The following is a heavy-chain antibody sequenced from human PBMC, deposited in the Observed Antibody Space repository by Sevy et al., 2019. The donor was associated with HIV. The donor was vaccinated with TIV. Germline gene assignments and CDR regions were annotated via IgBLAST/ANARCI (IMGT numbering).Heavy chain of an antibody. V-gene: IGHV1-24*01. CDR3: ATTKDYYDSSGSPFDY. CDR1: GYTLTELS. J-gene: IGHJ4*02. CDR2: FEPEDGET. D-gene: IGHD3-22*01. Sequence: ASVKVSCKVSGYTLTELSMHWVRQAPGKGLEWMGSFEPEDGETVYAQKFQGRVTMTEDTSSDIAYMELSSLRSDDTAVYYCATTKDYYDSSGSPFDYWGQGTLVTVSS.